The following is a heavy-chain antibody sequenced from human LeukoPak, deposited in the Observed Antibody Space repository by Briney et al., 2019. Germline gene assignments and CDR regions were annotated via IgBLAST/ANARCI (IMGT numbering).Heavy chain of an antibody. J-gene: IGHJ6*02. CDR2: INHSGST. D-gene: IGHD5-12*01. CDR1: GGSFSGYY. V-gene: IGHV4-34*01. CDR3: ARSVVATSRSYYYGMDV. Sequence: PSETLSLTCAVYGGSFSGYYWSWIRQPPGKGLEWIGEINHSGSTNYNPSLKSRVTISVDTSKNQFSLKLSSVTAADTAVYYCARSVVATSRSYYYGMDVWGQGTTVTVSS.